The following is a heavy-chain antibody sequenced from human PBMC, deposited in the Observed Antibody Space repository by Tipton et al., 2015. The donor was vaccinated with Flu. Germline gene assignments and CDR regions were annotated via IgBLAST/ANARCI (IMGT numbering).Heavy chain of an antibody. D-gene: IGHD3-10*01. Sequence: TPSLTCTVSGDSLSSYYWSWIRQPAGKGLEWIGRIYTSGGTKYNPSLRGRLTMSVDASKREFSLKLNSVTAADTATYYCARGSGSGTFMIFDFWGQGTLVTVSS. V-gene: IGHV4-4*07. CDR2: IYTSGGT. CDR3: ARGSGSGTFMIFDF. J-gene: IGHJ4*02. CDR1: GDSLSSYY.